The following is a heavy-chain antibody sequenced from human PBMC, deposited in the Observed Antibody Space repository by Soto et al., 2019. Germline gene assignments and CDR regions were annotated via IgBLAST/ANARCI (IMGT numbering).Heavy chain of an antibody. D-gene: IGHD6-13*01. CDR3: ARGSSNWAYYFDF. Sequence: GGSLRLSCEASGFIFSVSTIHWVRQASGKGLEWVSYITSSGTTVYYADSVRGRFTISRDNAKNSLYLQMNSLRDDDTAVYYCARGSSNWAYYFDFWGQGTLVTVSS. CDR2: ITSSGTTV. J-gene: IGHJ4*02. CDR1: GFIFSVST. V-gene: IGHV3-48*02.